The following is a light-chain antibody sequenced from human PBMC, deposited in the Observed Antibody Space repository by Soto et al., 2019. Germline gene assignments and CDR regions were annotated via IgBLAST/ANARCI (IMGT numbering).Light chain of an antibody. CDR1: QSISDY. V-gene: IGKV1-5*01. CDR3: QQYYTYWHM. J-gene: IGKJ1*01. Sequence: DIQMTQSPSTLSASVGDRVIITCRASQSISDYLAWYQQKPGKAPKLLIYDASNLESGVPSTFSGSGSGTEFTLTISGLQPDDFATYYCQQYYTYWHMFGQGTRVEIK. CDR2: DAS.